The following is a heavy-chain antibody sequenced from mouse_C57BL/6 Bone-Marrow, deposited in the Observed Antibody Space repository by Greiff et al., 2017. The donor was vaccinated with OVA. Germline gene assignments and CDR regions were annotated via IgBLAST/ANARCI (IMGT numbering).Heavy chain of an antibody. Sequence: EVQLQESGPGLVKPSQSLSLSCSVSGYSFTSGYYWYWIRQPPGNKLEWMGFISYGGCNNYNPHLKNRITITRDTSKNQFCLQLNSVTTEDTATYDCASYYCSYYCAMDYWSQGTSVTGSS. CDR3: ASYYCSYYCAMDY. CDR1: GYSFTSGYY. V-gene: IGHV3-6*01. D-gene: IGHD1-1*01. J-gene: IGHJ4*01. CDR2: ISYGGCN.